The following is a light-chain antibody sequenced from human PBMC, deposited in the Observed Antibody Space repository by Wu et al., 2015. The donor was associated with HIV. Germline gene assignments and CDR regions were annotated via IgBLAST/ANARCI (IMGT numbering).Light chain of an antibody. Sequence: DIQMTQSPSTLSASVGDRVTITCRASESLNSRLAWYQQKPGKAPQLLIYWSSTLETTVPSRFSGGGSGTEFTLTISSLQPDDFATYYCQQYISYSAWTFGQGTKVEI. V-gene: IGKV1-5*03. CDR3: QQYISYSAWT. CDR1: ESLNSR. CDR2: WSS. J-gene: IGKJ1*01.